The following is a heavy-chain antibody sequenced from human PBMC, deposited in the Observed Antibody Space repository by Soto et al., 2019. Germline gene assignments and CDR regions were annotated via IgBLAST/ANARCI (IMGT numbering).Heavy chain of an antibody. Sequence: QVQLVQSGAEVKKPGASVKVSCKASGYTFTSYSISWVRQAPGQGLEWMGWISAYNGNTNYAQKLQGRVTMTTDTSTSTAYMELRSLRSDDTAVYYCARGLSYYDILTGYYKDYGSYYYYYGMDVWGQGTTVTVSS. V-gene: IGHV1-18*04. D-gene: IGHD3-9*01. J-gene: IGHJ6*02. CDR3: ARGLSYYDILTGYYKDYGSYYYYYGMDV. CDR2: ISAYNGNT. CDR1: GYTFTSYS.